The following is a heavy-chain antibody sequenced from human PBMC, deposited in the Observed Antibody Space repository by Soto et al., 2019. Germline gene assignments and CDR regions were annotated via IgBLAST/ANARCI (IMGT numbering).Heavy chain of an antibody. D-gene: IGHD3-16*01. V-gene: IGHV4-4*02. J-gene: IGHJ6*02. CDR2: TYNTGST. CDR3: ARDGGSNYYGMDV. CDR1: GGSISSYTW. Sequence: QVQLQESGPGLVKPSGTLSLTCAISGGSISSYTWWSWVRQSPGKGLEWIGETYNTGSTNYNPSLQSPVTKSVDKSKNQCSLRLTSVTAADTAVYYCARDGGSNYYGMDVWGQGTTVTVSS.